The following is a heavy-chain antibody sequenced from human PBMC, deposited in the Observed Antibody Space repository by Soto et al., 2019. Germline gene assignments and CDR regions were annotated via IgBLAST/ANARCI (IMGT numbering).Heavy chain of an antibody. J-gene: IGHJ4*02. CDR1: GFTFSSYW. CDR2: IKQDGSEK. D-gene: IGHD6-13*01. V-gene: IGHV3-7*01. CDR3: ARDLSSSWPRRGIYYFDY. Sequence: GGSLRLSCAASGFTFSSYWMSWVRQAPGKGLEWVANIKQDGSEKYYVDSVKGRFTISRDNAKNSLYLQMNSLRAEDTAVYYCARDLSSSWPRRGIYYFDYGGQGTLVTVSS.